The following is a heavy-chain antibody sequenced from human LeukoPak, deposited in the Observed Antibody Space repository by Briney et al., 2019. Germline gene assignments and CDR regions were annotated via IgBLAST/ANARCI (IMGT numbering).Heavy chain of an antibody. J-gene: IGHJ4*02. V-gene: IGHV4-30-4*01. D-gene: IGHD3-22*01. CDR3: ARVDSSGYLFDY. CDR1: GGSISSGDYY. Sequence: SQTLSLTCTVSGGSISSGDYYWSWIRQPPGTGLEWIGYIYYSGSTYYNPSLKSRVTISVDTSKNQFSLKLSSVTAADTAVYYCARVDSSGYLFDYWGQGTLVTVSS. CDR2: IYYSGST.